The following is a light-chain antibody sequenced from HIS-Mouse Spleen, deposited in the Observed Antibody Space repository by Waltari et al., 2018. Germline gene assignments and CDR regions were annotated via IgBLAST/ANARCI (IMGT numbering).Light chain of an antibody. V-gene: IGLV2-14*03. CDR1: SSDVGGYNY. J-gene: IGLJ2*01. CDR2: DVS. CDR3: SSYTSSSFNVV. Sequence: QSALTQPASVSGSPGQSITISCTGTSSDVGGYNYVSWYQQHPGKAPKLMIYDVSNLPSGVANRFSGSKSGNTASLTISGLQAEDEADYYCSSYTSSSFNVVFCGGTKLTVL.